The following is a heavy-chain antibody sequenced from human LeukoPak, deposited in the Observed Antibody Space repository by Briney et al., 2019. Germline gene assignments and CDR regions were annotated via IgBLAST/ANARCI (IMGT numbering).Heavy chain of an antibody. Sequence: VASVKVSCKASGYTFTSYGISWVRQAPGQGLEWMGWISAYNGNTNYAQKLQGRVTMTTDTSTTTAYLELRSLRSDDTAVYYCARVGRYYDSSGYSQEDAFDIWGQGTMVTVSS. V-gene: IGHV1-18*01. CDR2: ISAYNGNT. CDR1: GYTFTSYG. D-gene: IGHD3-22*01. CDR3: ARVGRYYDSSGYSQEDAFDI. J-gene: IGHJ3*02.